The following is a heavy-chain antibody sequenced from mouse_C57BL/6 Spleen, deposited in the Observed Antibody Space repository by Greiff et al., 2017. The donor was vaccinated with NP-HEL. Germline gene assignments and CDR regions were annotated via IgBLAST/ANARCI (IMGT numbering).Heavy chain of an antibody. CDR2: IYPGDGDT. D-gene: IGHD2-1*01. J-gene: IGHJ4*01. CDR1: GYAFSSSW. Sequence: QVQLKESGPELVKPGASVKISCKASGYAFSSSWMNWVKQRPGKGLEWIGRIYPGDGDTNYNGKFKGKATLTADKSSSTAYMQLSSLTSEDSAVYFCAVYYGNPYYAMDYWGQGTSVTVSS. CDR3: AVYYGNPYYAMDY. V-gene: IGHV1-82*01.